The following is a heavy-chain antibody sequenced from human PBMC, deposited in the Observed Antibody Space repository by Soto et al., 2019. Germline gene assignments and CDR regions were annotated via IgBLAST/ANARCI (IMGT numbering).Heavy chain of an antibody. CDR1: GFTLSGRS. CDR2: IDNAGTDS. CDR3: ARGWFGPDV. D-gene: IGHD3-10*01. Sequence: EVQLVESGGGLVQPGGSLSLSCAASGFTLSGRSMHWVRQAPGKGLVWVSGIDNAGTDSTYADSVKGRFTSSRDNAKNMLYLQMNSLRGEDTAVYYCARGWFGPDVWGKGNTVTVSS. J-gene: IGHJ6*04. V-gene: IGHV3-74*01.